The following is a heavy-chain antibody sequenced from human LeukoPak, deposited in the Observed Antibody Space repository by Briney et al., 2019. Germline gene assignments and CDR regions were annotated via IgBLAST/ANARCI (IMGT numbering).Heavy chain of an antibody. J-gene: IGHJ4*02. V-gene: IGHV3-23*01. Sequence: PGGSLRLSCAASGFTFSNYSMSWVRQAPGKGLEWVSGISGSCGSTYYADSVKGRFTLSRDNSKNMLYLQMNSLRAEDTAVYYCAKVGSDSSGYYQDWGQGTLVTVSS. CDR3: AKVGSDSSGYYQD. D-gene: IGHD3-22*01. CDR1: GFTFSNYS. CDR2: ISGSCGST.